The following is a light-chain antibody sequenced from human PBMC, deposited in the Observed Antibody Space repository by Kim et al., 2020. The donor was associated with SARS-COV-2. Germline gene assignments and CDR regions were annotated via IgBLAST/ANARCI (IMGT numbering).Light chain of an antibody. V-gene: IGLV2-23*02. Sequence: GQSITISCTGTSSDVGSYNLVSWYQQHPGKAPTLMIYEVSKRPSGVSNRFSGSKSGNTASLTISGLQAEDEADYYCCSYAGSSTWVFGGGTKLTVL. CDR3: CSYAGSSTWV. J-gene: IGLJ3*02. CDR1: SSDVGSYNL. CDR2: EVS.